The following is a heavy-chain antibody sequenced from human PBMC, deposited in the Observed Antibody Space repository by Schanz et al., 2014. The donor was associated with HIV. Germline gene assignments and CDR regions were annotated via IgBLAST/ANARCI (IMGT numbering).Heavy chain of an antibody. D-gene: IGHD1-26*01. V-gene: IGHV3-30*18. CDR2: ISYDGRNK. CDR1: GFTFDSYG. Sequence: QVRLVESGGGVVRPGRSLRLSCAASGFTFDSYGMHWVRQAPGKGLEWVAVISYDGRNKYYADSVKGRFTISRDNSKNTLYLQVKSLRAEDTAMYYCANQRYSGTYRPFDYWGRGTLVTVSS. CDR3: ANQRYSGTYRPFDY. J-gene: IGHJ4*02.